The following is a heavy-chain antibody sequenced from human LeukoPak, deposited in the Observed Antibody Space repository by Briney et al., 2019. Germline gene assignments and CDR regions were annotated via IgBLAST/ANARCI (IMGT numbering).Heavy chain of an antibody. CDR3: AKDLLGGYVLDGMDV. CDR1: GFTFSSYG. J-gene: IGHJ6*02. D-gene: IGHD5-12*01. V-gene: IGHV3-30*02. CDR2: IWYDGSNK. Sequence: GGSLRLSCAASGFTFSSYGMHWVRQAPGKGLEWVAVIWYDGSNKYYADSVKGRFTISRDNSKNTLYLQMNSLRAEDTAVYYCAKDLLGGYVLDGMDVWGQGTTVTVSS.